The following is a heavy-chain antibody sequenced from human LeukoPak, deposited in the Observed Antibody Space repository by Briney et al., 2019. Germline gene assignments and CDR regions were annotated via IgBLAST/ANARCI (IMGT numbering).Heavy chain of an antibody. CDR1: GYTFTSYG. J-gene: IGHJ4*02. V-gene: IGHV1-18*01. Sequence: ASVKVSCKASGYTFTSYGISWVRQAPGQGLEGMGWISAYNGNTNYAQKLQGRVTMTTDTSTSTAYMELRSLRSDHTAVYYCARVPIYYAILTGYYDYWGQGTLVTVSS. CDR2: ISAYNGNT. D-gene: IGHD3-9*01. CDR3: ARVPIYYAILTGYYDY.